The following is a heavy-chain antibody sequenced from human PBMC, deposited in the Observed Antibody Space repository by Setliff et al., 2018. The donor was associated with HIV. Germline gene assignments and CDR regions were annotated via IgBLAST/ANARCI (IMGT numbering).Heavy chain of an antibody. J-gene: IGHJ4*02. CDR3: ARGKTWLRFLDY. Sequence: VASVKVSCKASGYTFNNYGISWVRQAPGQGLEWMGWISTHSGYTNYAQNVQGRVTVTMDTSTSTAYMELRSLKSDDTAVYYCARGKTWLRFLDYWGQGTLVTVS. V-gene: IGHV1-18*01. D-gene: IGHD5-12*01. CDR2: ISTHSGYT. CDR1: GYTFNNYG.